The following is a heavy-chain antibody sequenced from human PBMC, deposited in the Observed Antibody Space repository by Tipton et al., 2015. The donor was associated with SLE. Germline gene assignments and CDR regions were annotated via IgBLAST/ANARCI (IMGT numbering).Heavy chain of an antibody. D-gene: IGHD3-10*01. Sequence: TLSLTCTVSGGSISSHYWSWIRQPPGKGLEWIGYIYNSGSTNYNPSLKSRVTISVDTSKSQFSLDLTSVTAADTAVYYCARRGLAYYYGSGRALDIWGQGTMVTVSS. CDR2: IYNSGST. J-gene: IGHJ3*02. V-gene: IGHV4-59*11. CDR3: ARRGLAYYYGSGRALDI. CDR1: GGSISSHY.